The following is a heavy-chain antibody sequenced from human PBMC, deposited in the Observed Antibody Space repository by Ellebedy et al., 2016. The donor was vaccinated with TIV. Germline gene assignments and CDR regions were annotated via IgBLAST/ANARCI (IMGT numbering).Heavy chain of an antibody. Sequence: SETLSLTCTVSGGSISSSSYYWGWIRQPPGKGLEWIGTISYSIDYGGTPYYNPSLKSRVTMSLDTSKNQFSLRLRSVTAADTAVYYCARVGRYRGEAAATPLFDSWGQGTLVTVSS. CDR3: ARVGRYRGEAAATPLFDS. D-gene: IGHD6-13*01. V-gene: IGHV4-39*07. CDR2: ISYSIDYGGTP. J-gene: IGHJ4*02. CDR1: GGSISSSSYY.